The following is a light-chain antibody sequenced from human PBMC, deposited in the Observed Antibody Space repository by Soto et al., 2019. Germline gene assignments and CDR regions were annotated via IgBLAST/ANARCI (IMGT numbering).Light chain of an antibody. CDR2: DAS. Sequence: AVQLTQSPSSLSASVGDRVTITCRASQGISSALAWYHQKPGKAPKLLIFDASTLKGGVPSRFSSSGSGTDFILTISSLQPEDFATYYCQQFHSYPWTFGQGTKVEI. V-gene: IGKV1-13*02. J-gene: IGKJ1*01. CDR3: QQFHSYPWT. CDR1: QGISSA.